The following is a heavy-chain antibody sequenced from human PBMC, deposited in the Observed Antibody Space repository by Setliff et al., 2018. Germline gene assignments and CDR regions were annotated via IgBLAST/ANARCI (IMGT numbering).Heavy chain of an antibody. J-gene: IGHJ4*02. Sequence: PSETLSLTCTVSGDSLTSGPYYWTWVRQPAGKGLEWIGHIYPEGTTNYSPSLRSRVTISSDTSKNQFSLQLNSVTATDTAVYYCARGRLLYVGDSHYFDIWGQGTLVTVSS. CDR1: GDSLTSGPYY. CDR2: IYPEGTT. D-gene: IGHD4-17*01. CDR3: ARGRLLYVGDSHYFDI. V-gene: IGHV4-61*09.